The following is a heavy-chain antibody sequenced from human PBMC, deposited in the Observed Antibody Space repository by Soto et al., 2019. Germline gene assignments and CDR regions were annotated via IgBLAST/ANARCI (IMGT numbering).Heavy chain of an antibody. Sequence: QVQLVQSGAEVKKPGSSVKVSCKASGGTFSSYTISWVRQAPGQGLEWMGRIIPILGIANYARKFQGRVTITADKSMSTDYMELSSLRSEDTAVYYCARDTTRYYYGSESRSGMDVWGQGTKVTVSS. CDR2: IIPILGIA. CDR1: GGTFSSYT. J-gene: IGHJ6*02. D-gene: IGHD3-10*01. CDR3: ARDTTRYYYGSESRSGMDV. V-gene: IGHV1-69*08.